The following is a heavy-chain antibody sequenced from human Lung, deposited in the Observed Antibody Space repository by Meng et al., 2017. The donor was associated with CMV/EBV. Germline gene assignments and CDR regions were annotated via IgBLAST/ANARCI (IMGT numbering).Heavy chain of an antibody. CDR3: ASGTPGRSYCDY. CDR2: FVNYVDT. CDR1: GYTFGSYG. D-gene: IGHD2-15*01. J-gene: IGHJ4*02. V-gene: IGHV1-18*01. Sequence: QVHLLQSGPEVKKPGASGRVSCKASGYTFGSYGICWVRQAPGQGLEWMGWFVNYVDTYPAPKFQGRVTMTTDTHTNTAFMELRSLTSDDTAVYYCASGTPGRSYCDYWGQGTLVTGSS.